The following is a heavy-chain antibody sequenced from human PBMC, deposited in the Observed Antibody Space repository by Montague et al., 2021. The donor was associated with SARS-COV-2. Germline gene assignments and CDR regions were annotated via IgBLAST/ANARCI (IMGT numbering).Heavy chain of an antibody. D-gene: IGHD1-20*01. CDR3: ARGMYGLTESADYFDI. Sequence: TLSLTCTVSGGSISRAGCYWSWIRQDQGKGLEWIGYIYASGTTYYNPSLRRRVTISVDTSKKQFSLKLSSVTAADTAVYYCARGMYGLTESADYFDIWGQGTMVTVSS. J-gene: IGHJ3*02. V-gene: IGHV4-31*03. CDR1: GGSISRAGCY. CDR2: IYASGTT.